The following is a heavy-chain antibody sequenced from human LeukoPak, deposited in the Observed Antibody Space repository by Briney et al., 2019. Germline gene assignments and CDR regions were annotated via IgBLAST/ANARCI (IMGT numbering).Heavy chain of an antibody. CDR1: GGTFSGYA. CDR3: ASASRGSYYYYYMDV. V-gene: IGHV1-69*05. CDR2: IIPIFGTA. D-gene: IGHD3-16*01. Sequence: GASVKVSCKASGGTFSGYAISWVRQAPGQGLEWMGGIIPIFGTANYAQKFQGRVTITTDESTSTAYMELSSLRSEDTAVHYCASASRGSYYYYYMDVWGKGTTVTVSS. J-gene: IGHJ6*03.